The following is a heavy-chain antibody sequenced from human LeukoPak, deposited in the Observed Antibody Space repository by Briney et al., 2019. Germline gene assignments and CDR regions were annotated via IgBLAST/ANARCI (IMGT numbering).Heavy chain of an antibody. V-gene: IGHV3-7*01. CDR2: IKHDGSEK. CDR1: GFILTGYF. CDR3: ATDRGWRTSGYYLYYFEY. J-gene: IGHJ4*02. D-gene: IGHD3-3*01. Sequence: GGSLRLSCAASGFILTGYFMSWVRQAPGKGLEWVASIKHDGSEKYYVDSVRGRFTISRDNTKNLLYLQMSSLRAEDTAVYYCATDRGWRTSGYYLYYFEYWGQGTLVTFSS.